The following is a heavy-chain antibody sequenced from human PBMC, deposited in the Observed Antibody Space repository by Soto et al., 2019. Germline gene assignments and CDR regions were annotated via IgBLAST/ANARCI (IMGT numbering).Heavy chain of an antibody. CDR2: IYYSGST. CDR3: ARHTPAISISDH. CDR1: GGPISSSSYY. Sequence: QLQLQESGPGLVKPSETLSLTCTVSGGPISSSSYYWGWIRQPPGKGLEWIGSIYYSGSTYYNPSLTSRVTISVDTSKNQFSLKLSSVTAADTAVYYCARHTPAISISDHWGQGTLVTVSS. J-gene: IGHJ4*02. V-gene: IGHV4-39*01. D-gene: IGHD2-15*01.